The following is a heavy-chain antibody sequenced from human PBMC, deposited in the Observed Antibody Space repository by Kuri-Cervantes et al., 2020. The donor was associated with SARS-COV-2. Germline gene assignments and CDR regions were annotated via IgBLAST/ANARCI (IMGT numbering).Heavy chain of an antibody. CDR1: GGSISSSSYY. D-gene: IGHD6-13*01. CDR3: ARGNPPQFSSSWALSASDYAMDV. J-gene: IGHJ6*02. Sequence: SETLSLTCTVSGGSISSSSYYWGWIRQPPGKGLEWIGSVYYSGSTYYNPSLKNRLTVSVDTSRNQFSLNLTSVTAADTAVYYCARGNPPQFSSSWALSASDYAMDVWGQGTRVTVSS. CDR2: VYYSGST. V-gene: IGHV4-39*07.